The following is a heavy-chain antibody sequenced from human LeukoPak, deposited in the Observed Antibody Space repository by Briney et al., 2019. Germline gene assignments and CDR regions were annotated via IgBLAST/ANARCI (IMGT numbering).Heavy chain of an antibody. V-gene: IGHV3-7*01. CDR2: IKTDGYDK. D-gene: IGHD6-19*01. CDR1: GYTFSSYW. J-gene: IGHJ4*02. CDR3: ARALYNHGWFPDYFDY. Sequence: GGSLRLSCAASGYTFSSYWMAWVRQAPGKGLEWVASIKTDGYDKYYVDSLKGRFTISRDNAENSLYLQMDSLRAEDTAMYYCARALYNHGWFPDYFDYWGQGALVTVSS.